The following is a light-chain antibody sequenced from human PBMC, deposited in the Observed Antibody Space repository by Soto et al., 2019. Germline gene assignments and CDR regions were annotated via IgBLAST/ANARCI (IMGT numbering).Light chain of an antibody. CDR2: GAS. Sequence: EIVMTQSPATLSVSPGERATLSCRASQSVSSNLAWYQQKPGQAPRLLIYGASTRATGIPARFSGSGSGTEFTLPISSLQSEDFAVYYCQQYNNWPLYTVGQGTKLEIK. J-gene: IGKJ2*01. V-gene: IGKV3-15*01. CDR3: QQYNNWPLYT. CDR1: QSVSSN.